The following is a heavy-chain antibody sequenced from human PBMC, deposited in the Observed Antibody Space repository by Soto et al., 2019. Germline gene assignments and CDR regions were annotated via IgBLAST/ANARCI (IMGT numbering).Heavy chain of an antibody. D-gene: IGHD4-17*01. CDR1: GGSFSDYY. Sequence: SETLSLTCAVYGGSFSDYYWSWIRQPPGKGLEWIGEINHSGSTKYKPSLKSRVTISVDTSKNQFSLKLSSVTAADTAVYYCASGRARCMAVWGKGTTVTVSS. CDR3: ASGRARCMAV. CDR2: INHSGST. V-gene: IGHV4-34*01. J-gene: IGHJ6*03.